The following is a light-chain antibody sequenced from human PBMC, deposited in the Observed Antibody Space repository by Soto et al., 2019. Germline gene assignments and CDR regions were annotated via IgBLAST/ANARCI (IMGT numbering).Light chain of an antibody. J-gene: IGKJ4*01. V-gene: IGKV1-39*01. Sequence: DVQMTQSPSSLSASVGDRVTITCRASQSITTYLNWYQQKPGQAPNLLIYAASNLQTGVPSRFSGSGFGTEFTLTISGLQPEDFAPYYCQQSSSVLVTFGGGTKVEIK. CDR2: AAS. CDR3: QQSSSVLVT. CDR1: QSITTY.